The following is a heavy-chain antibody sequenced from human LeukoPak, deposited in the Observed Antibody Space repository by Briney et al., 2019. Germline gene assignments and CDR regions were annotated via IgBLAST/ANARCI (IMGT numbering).Heavy chain of an antibody. CDR1: GGSISSSSYY. CDR3: ARHYLLRRSEGDY. V-gene: IGHV4-39*01. D-gene: IGHD3-3*01. J-gene: IGHJ4*02. CDR2: INHSGST. Sequence: SETLSLTCTVSGGSISSSSYYWSWIRQPPGKGLEWIGEINHSGSTNYNPSLKSRVTISVDTSKNQFSLKLSSVTAADTAVYYCARHYLLRRSEGDYWGQGTLVTVSS.